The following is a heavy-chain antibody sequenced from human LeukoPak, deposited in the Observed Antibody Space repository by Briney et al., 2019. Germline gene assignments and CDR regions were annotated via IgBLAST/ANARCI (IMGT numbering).Heavy chain of an antibody. D-gene: IGHD2-15*01. Sequence: ASVKVSCKASGYSFTNYGISWVRQAPGQGLEWMGWIDPHSGDTAYANKFQGRVTLTRDTTTTTVFMEPNSLRSDDTAVYFCARVRGGYCTGDRCYGDFFFDNWGQGTLVTVTS. CDR2: IDPHSGDT. CDR3: ARVRGGYCTGDRCYGDFFFDN. V-gene: IGHV1-2*02. J-gene: IGHJ4*02. CDR1: GYSFTNYG.